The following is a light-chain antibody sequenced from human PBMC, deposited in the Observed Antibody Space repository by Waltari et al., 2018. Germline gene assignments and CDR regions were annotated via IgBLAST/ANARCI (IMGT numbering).Light chain of an antibody. Sequence: ETVLTQSPGTLSLSPGDRATLSCRASQSVSSNYLAWYQHKPGQAPRLLISGASSSATGLPDRFSGSVSGTDFTLTISRLVPEDFAVYYCQQYGNLPRTFGQGTKVEIK. CDR1: QSVSSNY. V-gene: IGKV3-20*01. CDR3: QQYGNLPRT. CDR2: GAS. J-gene: IGKJ1*01.